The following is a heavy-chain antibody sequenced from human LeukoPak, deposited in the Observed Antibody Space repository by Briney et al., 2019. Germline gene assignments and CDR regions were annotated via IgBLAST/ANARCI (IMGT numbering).Heavy chain of an antibody. V-gene: IGHV4-38-2*02. CDR2: IYHSGST. CDR1: GYSISSGYY. CDR3: ASAPEPLTAFDI. D-gene: IGHD4/OR15-4a*01. Sequence: SETLSLTCTVSGYSISSGYYWGWIRQPPGKGLEWIGSIYHSGSTYYNPSLKSRVTISVDTSKNQFSLKLSSVTAADTAVYYCASAPEPLTAFDIWGQGTMVTVSS. J-gene: IGHJ3*02.